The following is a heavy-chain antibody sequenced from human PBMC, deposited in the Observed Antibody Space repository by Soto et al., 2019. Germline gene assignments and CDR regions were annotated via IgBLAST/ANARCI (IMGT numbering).Heavy chain of an antibody. Sequence: QLLLQESGPGLVKPSETLSLTCTVSGGSILDSTYYWAWIRQSPGKGLEWIGTIFYSGGTFYTPSLKSRVTMSVDTSNNQSSRKLSSVTAADTAVYYCARQASGYSYGWFDPWGQGTLVTVSS. D-gene: IGHD3-22*01. CDR1: GGSILDSTYY. CDR3: ARQASGYSYGWFDP. V-gene: IGHV4-39*01. J-gene: IGHJ5*02. CDR2: IFYSGGT.